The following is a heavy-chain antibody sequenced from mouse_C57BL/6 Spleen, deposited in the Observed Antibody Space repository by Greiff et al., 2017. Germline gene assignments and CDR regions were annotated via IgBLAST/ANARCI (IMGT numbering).Heavy chain of an antibody. CDR2: IDPENGDT. CDR1: GFNIKDDY. V-gene: IGHV14-4*01. CDR3: TTYYGSSYEGYFDV. D-gene: IGHD1-1*01. Sequence: EVQLMESGAELVRPGASVKLSCTASGFNIKDDYMHWVKQRPEQGLEWIGWIDPENGDTEYASKFQGKATITADTSSNTAYLQLSSLTSEDTAVYYCTTYYGSSYEGYFDVWGTGTTVTVSS. J-gene: IGHJ1*03.